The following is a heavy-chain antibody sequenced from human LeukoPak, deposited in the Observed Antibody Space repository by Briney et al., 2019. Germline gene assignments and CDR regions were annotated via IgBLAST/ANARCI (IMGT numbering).Heavy chain of an antibody. Sequence: SVKVSCKASSDTFTRCAFSWVRQAPGQGLEWMGGIIPIDGTADFAQKSQGRVTITADQSTSTAYMELSSLRSEDTAIYYCARDPGAPVRAFDIWGQGTLVTVSS. V-gene: IGHV1-69*01. J-gene: IGHJ3*02. D-gene: IGHD3-10*01. CDR1: SDTFTRCA. CDR2: IIPIDGTA. CDR3: ARDPGAPVRAFDI.